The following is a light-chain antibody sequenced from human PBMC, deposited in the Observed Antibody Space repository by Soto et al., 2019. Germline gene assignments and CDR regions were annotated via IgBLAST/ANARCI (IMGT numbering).Light chain of an antibody. CDR1: QSVSTN. Sequence: EMVMTQSPATLSVSPGDRATLSCRASQSVSTNLAWYQQKPGQAPRLLIYGASTRATGIPARFSGSGSGTEFTLTIRSLQSEDFAVYYCHQYNNWPYTFGQGTKLEIK. CDR2: GAS. J-gene: IGKJ2*01. V-gene: IGKV3-15*01. CDR3: HQYNNWPYT.